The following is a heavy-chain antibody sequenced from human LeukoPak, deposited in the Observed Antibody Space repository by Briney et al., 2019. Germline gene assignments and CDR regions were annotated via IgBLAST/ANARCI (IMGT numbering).Heavy chain of an antibody. CDR2: INHSGST. V-gene: IGHV4-34*01. CDR1: GGSFSGYY. J-gene: IGHJ3*02. Sequence: SETLSLTCAVYGGSFSGYYWSWIRQPPGKGLEWIGEINHSGSTNYNPSLKSRATISVDTSRNQFSLKLNSVTAADTAVYYCAKSNGYGLIDIWGQGTMVTVSS. D-gene: IGHD3-22*01. CDR3: AKSNGYGLIDI.